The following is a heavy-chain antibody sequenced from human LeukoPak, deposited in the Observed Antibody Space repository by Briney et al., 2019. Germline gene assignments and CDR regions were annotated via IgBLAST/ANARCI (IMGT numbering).Heavy chain of an antibody. CDR1: GFTFSGYS. V-gene: IGHV3-21*01. CDR2: ISESSSHT. CDR3: ARDHPSTAFDP. Sequence: GGPLRLSCEASGFTFSGYSMNWVRQAPGKGLEWVSYISESSSHTYNADSVKGRFTISRDNAKNTLYLQMNSLRAEDTAVYYCARDHPSTAFDPWGQGTLVTVSS. J-gene: IGHJ5*02.